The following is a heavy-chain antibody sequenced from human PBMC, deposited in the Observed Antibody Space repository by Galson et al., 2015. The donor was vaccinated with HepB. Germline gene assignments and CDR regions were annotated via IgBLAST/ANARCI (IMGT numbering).Heavy chain of an antibody. CDR1: GFTFSNSY. CDR3: ASVRWGQLDY. Sequence: SLRLSCATSGFTFSNSYISWIRQAPGKGLEWVSYISSSGSTIYYADSVKGRFTISRDNAKNSLYLQMNSLRAEDTAVYYCASVRWGQLDYWGQGTLVTVSS. V-gene: IGHV3-11*01. D-gene: IGHD3-16*01. J-gene: IGHJ4*02. CDR2: ISSSGSTI.